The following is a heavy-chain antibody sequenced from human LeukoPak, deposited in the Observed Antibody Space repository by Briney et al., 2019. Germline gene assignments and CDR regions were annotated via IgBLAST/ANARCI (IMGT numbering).Heavy chain of an antibody. V-gene: IGHV3-53*01. D-gene: IGHD1-26*01. Sequence: QPGGSLRLSCAASGFTVSSNYMTWVRQAPGKGLEWVSVIYSGGSTYYADSVKGRFTISRDNSKNTLYLQMNSLRAEDTAVYYCATEYLGNYFDYWGQGTLVTVSS. CDR2: IYSGGST. J-gene: IGHJ4*02. CDR3: ATEYLGNYFDY. CDR1: GFTVSSNY.